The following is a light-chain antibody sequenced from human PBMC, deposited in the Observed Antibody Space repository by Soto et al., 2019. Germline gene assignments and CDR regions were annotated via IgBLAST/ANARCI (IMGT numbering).Light chain of an antibody. V-gene: IGLV2-14*01. Sequence: QSALTQPASVSGSPGQSITIYCTGTSSDVGGYNYVSWYQQHPGKAPKLMIYDVSNRPSGVSNRFSGSKSGNTASLTISGLQAEDEADYYCSSYTSSSTVFGTGTKLTVL. J-gene: IGLJ1*01. CDR3: SSYTSSSTV. CDR1: SSDVGGYNY. CDR2: DVS.